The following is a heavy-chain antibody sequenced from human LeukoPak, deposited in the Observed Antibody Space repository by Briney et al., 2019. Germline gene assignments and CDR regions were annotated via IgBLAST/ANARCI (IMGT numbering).Heavy chain of an antibody. CDR1: GGSFSGYY. CDR2: INHSGST. J-gene: IGHJ5*02. D-gene: IGHD4-17*01. CDR3: ARARGLRRNWFDP. V-gene: IGHV4-34*01. Sequence: SETLSLTCAVYGGSFSGYYWSWIRQPPGKGLEWIGEINHSGSTNYNPSLKSRVTISVDTSKNQFSLKLSSVTAADTAVYYCARARGLRRNWFDPWGQGTLVTVSS.